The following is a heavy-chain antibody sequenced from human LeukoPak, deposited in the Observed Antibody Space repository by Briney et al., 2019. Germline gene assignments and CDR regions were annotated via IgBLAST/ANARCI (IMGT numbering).Heavy chain of an antibody. CDR1: GFTFSSHG. D-gene: IGHD1-26*01. Sequence: GGSLRLSCAASGFTFSSHGMHWVRQALGKGLEWVAFMPYDGNNKYYADSVNGRFTISRDNSKNTLYLQMNSLRAEDTAVYYCARGSGSYGHYFDYWGQGTLVTVSS. CDR2: MPYDGNNK. CDR3: ARGSGSYGHYFDY. J-gene: IGHJ4*02. V-gene: IGHV3-30*02.